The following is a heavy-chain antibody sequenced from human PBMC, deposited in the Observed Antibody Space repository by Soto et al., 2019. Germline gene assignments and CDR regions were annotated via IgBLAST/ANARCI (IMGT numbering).Heavy chain of an antibody. CDR3: ARPVSGGVDHAFDI. CDR1: GGSISSSSSY. D-gene: IGHD3-16*01. Sequence: SQTLSLTCTVSGGSISSSSSYWGWLRQPPGKGLEWIGSVYYSGSTYYNPSLKGRVAISVDTSKNRFSLKLSSVTAADTAVFYCARPVSGGVDHAFDIWGQGTMVTVSS. J-gene: IGHJ3*02. CDR2: VYYSGST. V-gene: IGHV4-39*01.